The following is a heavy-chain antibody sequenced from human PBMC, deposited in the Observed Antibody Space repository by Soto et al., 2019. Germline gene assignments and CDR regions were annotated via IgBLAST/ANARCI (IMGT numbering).Heavy chain of an antibody. CDR3: ARELDTAMVGYYYYGMDV. Sequence: SVKVSCKASGYTFTSYYMHWVRQAPGQGLMWMGIIDPSGGSTSYAQKFQGRVTMTRDTSTSTVYMELSSLRSEDTAVYYCARELDTAMVGYYYYGMDVWGQGTTVTVSS. V-gene: IGHV1-46*01. CDR1: GYTFTSYY. CDR2: IDPSGGST. J-gene: IGHJ6*02. D-gene: IGHD5-18*01.